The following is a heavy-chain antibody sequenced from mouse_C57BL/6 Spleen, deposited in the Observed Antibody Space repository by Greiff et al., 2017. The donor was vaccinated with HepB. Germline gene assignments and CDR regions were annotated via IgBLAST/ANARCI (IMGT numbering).Heavy chain of an antibody. CDR1: GFNIKDYY. Sequence: VQLKQSGAELVKPGASVKLSCTASGFNIKDYYMHWVKQRTEQGLEWIGRIDPEDGETKYDPKFQGKATITADTSSNTAYLQLSSLTSEDTAVYYWARRYYGSSWFAERGQGTLVTVSA. D-gene: IGHD1-1*01. CDR2: IDPEDGET. V-gene: IGHV14-2*01. J-gene: IGHJ3*01. CDR3: ARRYYGSSWFAE.